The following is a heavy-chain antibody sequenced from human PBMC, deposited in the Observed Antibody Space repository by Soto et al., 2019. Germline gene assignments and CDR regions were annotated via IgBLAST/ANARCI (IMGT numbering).Heavy chain of an antibody. Sequence: QIQLVQSAAEVKKPGASVKVSCKTSGYTFVSYGISWVRQAPGQGLEWMGWISPYNGNTNFAQRFRRRVTLTTDTATDVVYLDLGSLKSDDTSVYYCGRDQNFFDSSAYYHHWGQGTLITVSS. CDR1: GYTFVSYG. J-gene: IGHJ5*02. CDR3: GRDQNFFDSSAYYHH. V-gene: IGHV1-18*04. D-gene: IGHD3-22*01. CDR2: ISPYNGNT.